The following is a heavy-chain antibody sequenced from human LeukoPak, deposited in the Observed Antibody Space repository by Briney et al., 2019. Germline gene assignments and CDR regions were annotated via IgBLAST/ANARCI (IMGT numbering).Heavy chain of an antibody. Sequence: SETLSLTCAVYGGSFSGYYWSWIRQPPGKGLEWIGEINHSGSTNYNPSPKSRVTISVDTSKNQFSLKLSSVTAADTAVYYCASPWWLDSSGYYPVAWGQGTLVTVSS. D-gene: IGHD3-22*01. CDR3: ASPWWLDSSGYYPVA. J-gene: IGHJ5*02. CDR1: GGSFSGYY. V-gene: IGHV4-34*01. CDR2: INHSGST.